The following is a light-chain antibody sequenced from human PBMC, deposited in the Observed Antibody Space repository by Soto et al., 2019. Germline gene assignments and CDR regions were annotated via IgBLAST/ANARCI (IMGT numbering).Light chain of an antibody. V-gene: IGLV2-23*02. Sequence: HSVLTQPASVSGSPGQSITSSCTGTSRDIGTSNLVSWYQQYPGKAPKLIIFEVTRRPSGISNRFSGSKSGNTASLTISGLQPEDEVDYYRSTYTGISTARFVVGPGTKVP. CDR1: SRDIGTSNL. CDR3: STYTGISTARFV. J-gene: IGLJ1*01. CDR2: EVT.